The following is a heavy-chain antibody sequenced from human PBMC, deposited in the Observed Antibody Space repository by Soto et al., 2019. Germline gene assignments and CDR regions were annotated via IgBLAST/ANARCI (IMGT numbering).Heavy chain of an antibody. J-gene: IGHJ1*01. CDR2: ISGSGGST. CDR3: AKQITMIVVVTGFYFQH. Sequence: PGGSLRLSCAASGFTFSSYAMSWVRQAPGKGLEWVSAISGSGGSTYYADSVKGRFTISRDNSKNTLYLQMNSLRAEDTAVYYCAKQITMIVVVTGFYFQHWGQGTLVTVSS. V-gene: IGHV3-23*01. CDR1: GFTFSSYA. D-gene: IGHD3-22*01.